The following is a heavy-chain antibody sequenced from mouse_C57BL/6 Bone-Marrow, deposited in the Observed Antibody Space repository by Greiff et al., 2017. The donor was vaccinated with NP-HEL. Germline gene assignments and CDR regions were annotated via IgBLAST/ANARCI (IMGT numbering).Heavy chain of an antibody. CDR1: GYTFTSYS. CDR2: INPSSGYT. V-gene: IGHV1-4*01. D-gene: IGHD1-1*01. J-gene: IGHJ4*01. CDR3: ASPYGSSPYYAMDY. Sequence: QVQLQQSGAELVRPGASVKMSCKASGYTFTSYSMHWVKQRPGQGLEWIGYINPSSGYTKYNQKFQDKATLTADKSSSTAYMQLSSLTSEDSAVYCCASPYGSSPYYAMDYWGQGTSVTVSS.